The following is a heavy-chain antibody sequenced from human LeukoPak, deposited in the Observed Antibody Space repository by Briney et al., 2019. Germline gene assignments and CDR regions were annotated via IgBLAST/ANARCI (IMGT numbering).Heavy chain of an antibody. Sequence: GASVKVSCKASGGTFSSYAISWVRQAPGQGLEWLGRIIPIFGTANYAQKFQGRVTITTDESTSTACMEQSSLRSEDTAVYYCARDVRGITIFGVVNSKQNWFDPWGQGTLVTVSS. CDR2: IIPIFGTA. V-gene: IGHV1-69*05. J-gene: IGHJ5*02. CDR1: GGTFSSYA. CDR3: ARDVRGITIFGVVNSKQNWFDP. D-gene: IGHD3-3*01.